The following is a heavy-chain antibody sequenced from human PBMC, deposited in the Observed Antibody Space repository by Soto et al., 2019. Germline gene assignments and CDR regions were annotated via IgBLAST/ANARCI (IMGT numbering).Heavy chain of an antibody. Sequence: EASVKVSCKASGYTFTSYAMHWVRQAPGQGLEWMGWISAYNGNTNYAQKLQGRVTMTTDTSTSTAYMELRSLRSDDTAVYYCARGIAVAVDYWGQGTLVTVSS. D-gene: IGHD6-19*01. CDR3: ARGIAVAVDY. V-gene: IGHV1-18*01. CDR1: GYTFTSYA. J-gene: IGHJ4*02. CDR2: ISAYNGNT.